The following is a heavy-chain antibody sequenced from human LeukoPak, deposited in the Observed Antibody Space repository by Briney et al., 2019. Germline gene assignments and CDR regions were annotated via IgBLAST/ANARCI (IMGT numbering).Heavy chain of an antibody. CDR2: IWYDGSNK. Sequence: PGRSLRLSCAASGFTFSSYGMHWVRQAPGKGLEWVAVIWYDGSNKYYADSVKGRFTLSRDNSKNTLYLQINSLRAEETAVYYFSKDRGIAVAGIYDYWGQGTLVTVSS. CDR1: GFTFSSYG. V-gene: IGHV3-33*06. CDR3: SKDRGIAVAGIYDY. J-gene: IGHJ4*02. D-gene: IGHD6-19*01.